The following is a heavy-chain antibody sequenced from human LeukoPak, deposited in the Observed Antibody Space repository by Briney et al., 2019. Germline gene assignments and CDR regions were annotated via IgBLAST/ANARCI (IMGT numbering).Heavy chain of an antibody. V-gene: IGHV4-34*01. Sequence: NPSETLSLTCAVYGGSFNNYYWNWIRQPSGKGLEWIGEINHSGSTKYNPSLKSRLTISVDTSKNQFSLKVTSVTAADTAVYYCARGVRIQLWSTSKKHAFDIWGQGTMVTVSS. CDR1: GGSFNNYY. CDR3: ARGVRIQLWSTSKKHAFDI. CDR2: INHSGST. D-gene: IGHD5-18*01. J-gene: IGHJ3*02.